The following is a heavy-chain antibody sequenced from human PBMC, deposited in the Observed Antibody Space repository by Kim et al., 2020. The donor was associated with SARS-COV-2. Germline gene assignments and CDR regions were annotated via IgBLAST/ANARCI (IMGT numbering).Heavy chain of an antibody. CDR2: IIPILGIA. CDR1: GGTFSSYA. V-gene: IGHV1-69*04. D-gene: IGHD6-19*01. J-gene: IGHJ3*02. Sequence: SVKVSCKASGGTFSSYAISWVRQAPGQGLEWMGRIIPILGIANYAQKFQGRVTITADKSTSTAYMELSSLRSEDTAVYYCARVPLAVALKRGAFDIWGQGTMVTVSS. CDR3: ARVPLAVALKRGAFDI.